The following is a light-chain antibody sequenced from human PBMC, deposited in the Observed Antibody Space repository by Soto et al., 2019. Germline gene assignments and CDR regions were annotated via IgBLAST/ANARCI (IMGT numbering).Light chain of an antibody. Sequence: EIVLTQSPGTLSLSPGERATLSCRASQSVSSSLAWYQQKPGQAPRLLIYGASSRATGIPDRFSGSGSGTDFTLTISRLEPEDFAVYYCQQYGSSPPLTFGGGTMVDIK. J-gene: IGKJ4*01. CDR1: QSVSSS. CDR3: QQYGSSPPLT. V-gene: IGKV3-20*01. CDR2: GAS.